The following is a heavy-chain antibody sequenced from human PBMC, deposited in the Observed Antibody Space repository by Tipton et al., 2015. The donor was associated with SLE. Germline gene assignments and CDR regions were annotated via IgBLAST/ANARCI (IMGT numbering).Heavy chain of an antibody. V-gene: IGHV4-39*01. Sequence: GLVKPSETLSLTCTVSGVSISTSTSYWGYWAWIRQPPGKGLEWIGSIYYSGSTYYNPSLKSRVTISVDTSKNQFSLTLTYVTAADTAVYFCARRQLCLDWGQGTLVTVSS. J-gene: IGHJ4*02. CDR3: ARRQLCLD. D-gene: IGHD5-18*01. CDR2: IYYSGST. CDR1: GVSISTSTSY.